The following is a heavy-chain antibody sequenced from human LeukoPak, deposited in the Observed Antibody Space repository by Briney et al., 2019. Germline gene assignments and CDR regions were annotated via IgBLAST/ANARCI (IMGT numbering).Heavy chain of an antibody. Sequence: PSETLSLTCTVSGGSVSSGSYYWSWIRQPPGKGLEWIGYIYYSGSTNYNPSLKSRVTISVDTSKNQFSLKLSSVTAADTAVLYCARVASGYDVFDIWGQGTMVTVSS. CDR2: IYYSGST. CDR1: GGSVSSGSYY. CDR3: ARVASGYDVFDI. D-gene: IGHD3-3*01. J-gene: IGHJ3*02. V-gene: IGHV4-61*01.